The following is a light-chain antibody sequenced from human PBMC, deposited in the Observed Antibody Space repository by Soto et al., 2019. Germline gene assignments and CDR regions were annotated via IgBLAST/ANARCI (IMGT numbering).Light chain of an antibody. J-gene: IGLJ1*01. CDR1: TGHSSYA. Sequence: QPVLTQSPSASASLGASVKLTCTLSTGHSSYAIAWHQQQPEKGPRLLMKLKSDGSHSKGDGIPDRFSGSSSGAERYLTISSLQSEDEADYYCQTWGTGTQKYVFGAGTKLTVL. CDR3: QTWGTGTQKYV. CDR2: LKSDGSH. V-gene: IGLV4-69*01.